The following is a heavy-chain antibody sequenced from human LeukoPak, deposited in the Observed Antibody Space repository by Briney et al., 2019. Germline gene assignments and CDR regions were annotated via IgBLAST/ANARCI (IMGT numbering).Heavy chain of an antibody. CDR2: IRGGGDTK. Sequence: PGGSLSLSCTASGFTFSNYAMTWVRQAPGKGLEWVASIRGGGDTKYYADSVKGRFTISRDNSKNTLFLQTNSLRGEDTAVYYCSGDPNGDYVGAFDMWGPGTMVTVSS. J-gene: IGHJ3*02. CDR3: SGDPNGDYVGAFDM. CDR1: GFTFSNYA. V-gene: IGHV3-23*01. D-gene: IGHD4-17*01.